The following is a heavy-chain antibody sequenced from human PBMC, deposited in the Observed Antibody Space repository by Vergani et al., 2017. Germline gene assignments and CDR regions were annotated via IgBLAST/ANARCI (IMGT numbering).Heavy chain of an antibody. V-gene: IGHV1-69*01. Sequence: VQLLESGAEVKKPGSSVKVSCKTPADTFSNFAISWVRQAPGQGLEWMGRLIPLFGTPKYAQKVKGRVTITADESTSTVYMELSSLRSDDTAVYYCARSGSSGWFEGYFDLWGRGTLVTVSS. D-gene: IGHD6-19*01. CDR3: ARSGSSGWFEGYFDL. CDR2: LIPLFGTP. J-gene: IGHJ2*01. CDR1: ADTFSNFA.